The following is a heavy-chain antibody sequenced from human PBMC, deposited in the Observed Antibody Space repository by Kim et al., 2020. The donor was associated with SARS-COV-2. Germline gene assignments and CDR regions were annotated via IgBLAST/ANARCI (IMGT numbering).Heavy chain of an antibody. J-gene: IGHJ4*02. D-gene: IGHD3-22*01. CDR2: ISYDGSNK. V-gene: IGHV3-30*04. CDR3: ARDHRSRLIVVVITNYFDY. Sequence: GGSLRLSCAASGFTFSSYAMHWVRQAPGKGLEWVAVISYDGSNKYYADSVKGRFTISRDNSKNTLYLQMNSLRAEDTAVYYCARDHRSRLIVVVITNYFDYWGPGTLVTVSS. CDR1: GFTFSSYA.